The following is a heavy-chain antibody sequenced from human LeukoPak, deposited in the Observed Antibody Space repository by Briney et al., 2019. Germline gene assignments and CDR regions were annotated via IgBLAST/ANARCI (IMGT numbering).Heavy chain of an antibody. Sequence: GGSLRLSCAASGFALSSYAMTWVRQAPGKGLEWVSSISAGDGRTYSTDSVKGRFAISRDNSKNTLYLQMHSLRAEDTAVYYCAKSVTADPWGQGTLVTVSS. CDR2: ISAGDGRT. D-gene: IGHD4-23*01. CDR1: GFALSSYA. J-gene: IGHJ5*02. CDR3: AKSVTADP. V-gene: IGHV3-23*01.